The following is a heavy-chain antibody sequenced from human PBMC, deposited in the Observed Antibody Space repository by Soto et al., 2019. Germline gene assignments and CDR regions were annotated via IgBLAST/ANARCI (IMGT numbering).Heavy chain of an antibody. Sequence: SQTLSLTCAISGDSVSSNSAAWNWIRQSPSRGLEWLGRTYYRSKWYNDYAVSVKSRITINPDTSKNQFSLQLNSVTPEVTAVYYCARDQRFLEWSPYDAFDIWGQGTMFTVSS. V-gene: IGHV6-1*01. CDR3: ARDQRFLEWSPYDAFDI. CDR2: TYYRSKWYN. D-gene: IGHD3-3*01. CDR1: GDSVSSNSAA. J-gene: IGHJ3*02.